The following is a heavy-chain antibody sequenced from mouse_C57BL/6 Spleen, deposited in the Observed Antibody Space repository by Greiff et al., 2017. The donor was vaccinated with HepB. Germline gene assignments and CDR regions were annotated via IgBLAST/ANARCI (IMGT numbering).Heavy chain of an antibody. CDR2: ISSGSSTI. J-gene: IGHJ2*01. D-gene: IGHD2-1*01. V-gene: IGHV5-17*01. CDR3: ASNYVTSYYFDY. CDR1: GFTFSDYG. Sequence: EVHLVESGGGLVKPGGSLKLSCAASGFTFSDYGMHWVRQAPEKGLEWVAYISSGSSTIYYADTVKGRFTISRDNAKNTLFLQMTSLRSEDTAMYYCASNYVTSYYFDYWGQGTTLTVSS.